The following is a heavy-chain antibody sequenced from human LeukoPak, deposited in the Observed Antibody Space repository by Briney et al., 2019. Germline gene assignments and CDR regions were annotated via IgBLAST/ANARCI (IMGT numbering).Heavy chain of an antibody. J-gene: IGHJ5*02. CDR2: IYYSGST. CDR3: ARVIRSNYDILTGYYTNNWFDP. D-gene: IGHD3-9*01. CDR1: GGSISSSSYY. Sequence: MSSETLSLTCTVSGGSISSSSYYWGWIRQPPGKGLEWIGSIYYSGSTYYNPSLKSRVTISVDTSKNQFSLKLSSVTAADTAVYYCARVIRSNYDILTGYYTNNWFDPWGQGTLVTVSS. V-gene: IGHV4-39*07.